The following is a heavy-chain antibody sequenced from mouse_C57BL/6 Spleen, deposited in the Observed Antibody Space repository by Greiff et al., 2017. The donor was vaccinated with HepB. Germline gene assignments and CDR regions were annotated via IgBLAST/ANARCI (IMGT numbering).Heavy chain of an antibody. CDR2: ISSGGDYI. Sequence: EVKLVESGEGLVKPGGSLKLSCAASGFTFSSYAMSWVRQTPEKRLEWVAYISSGGDYIYYADTVKGRCTISRANARNTLYLQMSSLKSEDTAMYYCTREGDYYYGSSRYYYAMDYWGQGTSVTVSS. CDR3: TREGDYYYGSSRYYYAMDY. D-gene: IGHD1-1*01. J-gene: IGHJ4*01. CDR1: GFTFSSYA. V-gene: IGHV5-9-1*02.